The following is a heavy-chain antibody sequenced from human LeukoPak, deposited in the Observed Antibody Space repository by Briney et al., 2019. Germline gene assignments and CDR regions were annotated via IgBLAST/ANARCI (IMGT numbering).Heavy chain of an antibody. J-gene: IGHJ4*02. D-gene: IGHD5-18*01. CDR3: ARDNVDTAMVFDY. Sequence: SQTLSLTCTVSGGPISSGSYYWSWIRQPAGKGLEWIGRIYTSGSTNYNPSLKSRVTISVDTSKNQFSLKLSSVTAADTAVYYCARDNVDTAMVFDYWGQGTLVTVSS. CDR1: GGPISSGSYY. V-gene: IGHV4-61*02. CDR2: IYTSGST.